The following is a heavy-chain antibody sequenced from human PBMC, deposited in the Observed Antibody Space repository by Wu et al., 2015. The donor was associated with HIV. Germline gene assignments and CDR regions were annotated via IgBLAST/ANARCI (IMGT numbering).Heavy chain of an antibody. CDR3: ARSNRAFDY. CDR1: GYTFTGYY. Sequence: QVQLVQSGAEVRKPGASLKVSCKASGYTFTGYYMHWVRQAPGQGLEWMGWINPNSGVTAYAQKFQGRVTITRDTSISTGYMELSRLRSGDTALYFCARSNRAFDYVGPGNAGHRLL. V-gene: IGHV1-2*02. J-gene: IGHJ4*02. CDR2: INPNSGVT. D-gene: IGHD3-10*01.